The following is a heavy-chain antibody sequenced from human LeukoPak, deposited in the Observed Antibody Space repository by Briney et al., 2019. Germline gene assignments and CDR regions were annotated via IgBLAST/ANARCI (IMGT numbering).Heavy chain of an antibody. CDR2: IYSGGNR. J-gene: IGHJ4*02. V-gene: IGHV3-53*01. Sequence: GGSLRLSCVASGFTFSSNQITWVRQAPGKGLEWVSVIYSGGNRYAADSVRGRFTISRDSSKNTVNLQQNSLRVEDTATYYCAGTGNGRVYDLWGQGTLVTVSS. CDR3: AGTGNGRVYDL. CDR1: GFTFSSNQ. D-gene: IGHD1-1*01.